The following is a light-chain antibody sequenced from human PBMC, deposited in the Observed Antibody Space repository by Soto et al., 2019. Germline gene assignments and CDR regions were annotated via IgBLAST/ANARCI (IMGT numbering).Light chain of an antibody. CDR1: NSDVGSFEL. CDR3: CSYADTTSLFV. V-gene: IGLV2-23*02. CDR2: EVS. J-gene: IGLJ1*01. Sequence: QSVLTQPAYVSGSPGQSITISCTGSNSDVGSFELVSWFQQYPGKAPKLILYEVSKRPLGVSNRFSGSKSGYTASLTISGLQAEDEGDYYCCSYADTTSLFVFGTGTKVTVL.